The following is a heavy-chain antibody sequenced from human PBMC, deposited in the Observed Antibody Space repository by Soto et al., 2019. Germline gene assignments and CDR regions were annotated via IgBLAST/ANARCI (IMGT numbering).Heavy chain of an antibody. Sequence: PVGSLRISCAASGFTFGSYAMSWVRLAPGKGLEWVSVAGPSGSSTFYADSVRGRFTISRDNVENTLYLQMNSLRVADTALYFCARTYYYDSTGYYRTFDYWGQGTLVTVSS. CDR2: AGPSGSST. CDR1: GFTFGSYA. CDR3: ARTYYYDSTGYYRTFDY. J-gene: IGHJ4*02. D-gene: IGHD3-22*01. V-gene: IGHV3-23*01.